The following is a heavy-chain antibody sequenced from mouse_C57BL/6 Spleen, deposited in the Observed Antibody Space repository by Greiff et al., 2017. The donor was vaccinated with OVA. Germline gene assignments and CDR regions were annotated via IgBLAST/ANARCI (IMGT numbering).Heavy chain of an antibody. CDR1: GYAFTNYL. Sequence: QVQLKESGAELVRPGTSVKVSCKASGYAFTNYLIEWVKQRPGQGLEWIGVINPGSGGTNYNEKFKGKATLTAAKSSRTSSMPLSSLTSEYSAVYLCARWLLREAMDYWGQGTSVTVSS. CDR2: INPGSGGT. CDR3: ARWLLREAMDY. V-gene: IGHV1-54*01. J-gene: IGHJ4*01. D-gene: IGHD2-3*01.